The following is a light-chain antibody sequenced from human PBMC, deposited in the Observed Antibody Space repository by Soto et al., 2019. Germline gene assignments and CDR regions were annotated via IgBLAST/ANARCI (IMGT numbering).Light chain of an antibody. CDR2: CAS. Sequence: EIVLTQSPGTLSLSPVERATLSFRASQSVSSSYLAWYQQKPGQAPRLLIYCASGRATAIPDRFSGSGSGTEFTLIINRLEPEDFALYYCQHYGTSIIFGQGTRLEIK. J-gene: IGKJ5*01. CDR1: QSVSSSY. V-gene: IGKV3-20*01. CDR3: QHYGTSII.